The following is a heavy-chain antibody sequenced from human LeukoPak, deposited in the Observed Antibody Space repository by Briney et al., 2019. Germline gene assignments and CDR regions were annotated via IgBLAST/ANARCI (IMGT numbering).Heavy chain of an antibody. V-gene: IGHV1-18*01. D-gene: IGHD6-13*01. CDR1: GCTFTSYV. CDR2: ISAYNGNT. Sequence: ASVKVSCKASGCTFTSYVISWVRQAPGQGLEWMGWISAYNGNTNYAQKLQGRVTMTTDTSTSTAYMELRSLRSDDTAVYYCARGILAAAGRRWFDPWGQGTLVTVSS. CDR3: ARGILAAAGRRWFDP. J-gene: IGHJ5*02.